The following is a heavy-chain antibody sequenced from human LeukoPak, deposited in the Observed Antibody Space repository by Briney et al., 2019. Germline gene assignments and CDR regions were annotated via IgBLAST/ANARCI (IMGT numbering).Heavy chain of an antibody. V-gene: IGHV1-2*02. D-gene: IGHD1-1*01. Sequence: ASVKVSCKASGYTFTGYYMHWVRQAPGQGLEWMGWINPNSGGTNYAQKFQGRVTMTRDTSISTAYMELSRLRSEDTAVYYCARARYNWNDVFGWFDPWGQGTLVTVSS. CDR1: GYTFTGYY. CDR2: INPNSGGT. J-gene: IGHJ5*02. CDR3: ARARYNWNDVFGWFDP.